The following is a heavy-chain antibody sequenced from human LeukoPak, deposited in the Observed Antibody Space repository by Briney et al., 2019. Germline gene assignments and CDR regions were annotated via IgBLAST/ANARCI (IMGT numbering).Heavy chain of an antibody. V-gene: IGHV1-69*05. CDR1: GGTFSSYA. D-gene: IGHD1-26*01. Sequence: GASVKVSCKASGGTFSSYAISWVRQAPGQGLEWMGGIIPIFGTANYAQKFQGRVTITTDESTSTAYMELSSLRSEDTAVYYCAREGSPGRGSYLYWGQGTLVTVSS. J-gene: IGHJ4*02. CDR3: AREGSPGRGSYLY. CDR2: IIPIFGTA.